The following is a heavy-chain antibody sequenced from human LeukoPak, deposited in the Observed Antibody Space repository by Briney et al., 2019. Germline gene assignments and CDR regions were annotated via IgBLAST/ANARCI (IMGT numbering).Heavy chain of an antibody. Sequence: GASVKVSCKASGGTFRSYGISWVRQAPGQGLEWMGGIFPLLGSTNYAQKFQGRVTMTEDTSTDTAYMELSSLRSEDTAVYYCATDLGYSGSFLFDYWGQGTLVTVSS. CDR3: ATDLGYSGSFLFDY. D-gene: IGHD1-26*01. V-gene: IGHV1-69*10. CDR1: GGTFRSYG. J-gene: IGHJ4*02. CDR2: IFPLLGST.